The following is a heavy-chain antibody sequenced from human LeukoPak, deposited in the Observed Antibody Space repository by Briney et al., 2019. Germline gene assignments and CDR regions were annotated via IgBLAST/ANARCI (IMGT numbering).Heavy chain of an antibody. V-gene: IGHV3-23*01. CDR1: GFTFSIYA. J-gene: IGHJ4*02. CDR3: ARDRPNCYGSDGHYYRRDGDY. D-gene: IGHD2-2*01. CDR2: ITSRGEST. Sequence: GGSLRLSCAASGFTFSIYAMSWVRQAPGKGLQWVSSITSRGESTWYVDSVKGRFTITRDNSENTLYLQMHSLRAEDTAVYYCARDRPNCYGSDGHYYRRDGDYWGRGTLVSVSS.